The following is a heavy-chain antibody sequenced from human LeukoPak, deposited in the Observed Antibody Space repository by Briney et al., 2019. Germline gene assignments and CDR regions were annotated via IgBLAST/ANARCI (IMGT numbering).Heavy chain of an antibody. J-gene: IGHJ2*01. Sequence: GGSLRLSCEASGFTFGTYGMTWVRQAPGKGLEWVSGITGSSTWTYYADSVRGRFTISRDNPKNTLHLQMNNLTADDTAIYYCARELVSLGTGYFDLWGRGTLVTVSS. CDR3: ARELVSLGTGYFDL. CDR1: GFTFGTYG. D-gene: IGHD7-27*01. V-gene: IGHV3-23*01. CDR2: ITGSSTWT.